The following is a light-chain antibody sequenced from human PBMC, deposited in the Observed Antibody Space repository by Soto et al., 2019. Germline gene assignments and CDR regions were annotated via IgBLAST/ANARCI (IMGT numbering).Light chain of an antibody. J-gene: IGKJ4*01. CDR3: QQYGSSPLT. V-gene: IGKV3-20*01. CDR1: ESVSDNY. Sequence: IVLTQPPATLSLSPGEGPTLSCRASESVSDNYLAWYQQRSGQAPRLVIYGASSRASAVPDRFSGSGSGADFTLTISRLEPEDFAVYYCQQYGSSPLTFGGGTKVDIK. CDR2: GAS.